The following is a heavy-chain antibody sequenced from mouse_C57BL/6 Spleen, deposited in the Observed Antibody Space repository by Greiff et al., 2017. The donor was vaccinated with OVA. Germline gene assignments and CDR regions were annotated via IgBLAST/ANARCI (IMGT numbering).Heavy chain of an antibody. J-gene: IGHJ4*01. D-gene: IGHD2-3*01. CDR3: VRGGLLPSYYAMDY. V-gene: IGHV10-3*01. CDR1: GFTFNTYA. CDR2: IRSKSSNYAT. Sequence: EVQLVESGGGLVQPKGSLKLSCAASGFTFNTYAMHWVRQAPGKGLEWVARIRSKSSNYATYYADSVKDRFTISRDDSQSMLYLQMNNLKTEDTAMYYCVRGGLLPSYYAMDYWGQGTSVTVSS.